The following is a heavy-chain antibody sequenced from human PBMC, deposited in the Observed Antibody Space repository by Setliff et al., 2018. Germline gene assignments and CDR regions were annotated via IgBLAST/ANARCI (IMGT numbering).Heavy chain of an antibody. J-gene: IGHJ3*02. CDR3: ARRGDINGYYYHEDAFDI. CDR1: GGSFSGYY. D-gene: IGHD3-22*01. CDR2: INHSGSA. V-gene: IGHV4-34*01. Sequence: SETLSLTCAVYGGSFSGYYWSWMRQPPGKGLEWIGEINHSGSANYNPSLKSRVTTSVDTSKNQFSLNLTSATAADTAVYYCARRGDINGYYYHEDAFDIWGQGTMVTVSS.